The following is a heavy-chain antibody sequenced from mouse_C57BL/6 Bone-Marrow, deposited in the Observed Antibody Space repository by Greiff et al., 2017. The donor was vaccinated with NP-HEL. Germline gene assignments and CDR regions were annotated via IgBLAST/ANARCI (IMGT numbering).Heavy chain of an antibody. V-gene: IGHV5-4*03. Sequence: EVMLVESGGGLVKPGGSLKLSCAASGFTFSSYAMSWVRQTPEKRLEWVATISDGGSYTYYPDNVKGRFTISRDNAKNNLYLQMSHLKSEDTAMYYCARAYSGNYFDYWGQGTTLTVSS. CDR2: ISDGGSYT. D-gene: IGHD2-10*01. J-gene: IGHJ2*01. CDR1: GFTFSSYA. CDR3: ARAYSGNYFDY.